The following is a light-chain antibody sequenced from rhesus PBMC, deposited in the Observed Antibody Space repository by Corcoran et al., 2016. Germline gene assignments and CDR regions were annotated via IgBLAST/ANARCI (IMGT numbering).Light chain of an antibody. Sequence: DIQMNQSPSSLSASVGDRVTITCQESQGIRNNLAWYQQKTGKVPKVLVDNASTLQTGVPSRFRGGGSGTVFNLTFSSLHPEDFATYYCQHGYSTPWTFGQGTKVEIK. CDR2: NAS. V-gene: IGKV1-25*01. CDR1: QGIRNN. J-gene: IGKJ1*01. CDR3: QHGYSTPWT.